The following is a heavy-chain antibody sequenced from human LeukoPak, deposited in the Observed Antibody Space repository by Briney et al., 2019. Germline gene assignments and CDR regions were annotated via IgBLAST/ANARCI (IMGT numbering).Heavy chain of an antibody. J-gene: IGHJ4*02. CDR3: AKETSTVTQPFDN. Sequence: GGSLRLSCAASGFTFSSYAMSWVRQAPGKGLEWVSSISGRGDSKYYADSVKGRFAISRDNSQNTLYLQMNSLRAEDTAVYYCAKETSTVTQPFDNWGQGTLVTVSS. CDR2: ISGRGDSK. V-gene: IGHV3-23*01. D-gene: IGHD2-21*02. CDR1: GFTFSSYA.